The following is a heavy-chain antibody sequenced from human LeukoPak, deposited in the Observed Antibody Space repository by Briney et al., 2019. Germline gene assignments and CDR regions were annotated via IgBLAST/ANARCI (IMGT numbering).Heavy chain of an antibody. CDR3: ARSRPSYYDILTGYYDFDY. CDR1: GGSISSSSYY. D-gene: IGHD3-9*01. V-gene: IGHV4-39*01. J-gene: IGHJ4*02. CDR2: IYYSGST. Sequence: SETLSLTCTVSGGSISSSSYYWGWIRQPSGKGLEWIGSIYYSGSTYYNPSLKSRVTISVDTSKNQFSLKLSSVTAADTAVYYCARSRPSYYDILTGYYDFDYWGQGTLVTVSS.